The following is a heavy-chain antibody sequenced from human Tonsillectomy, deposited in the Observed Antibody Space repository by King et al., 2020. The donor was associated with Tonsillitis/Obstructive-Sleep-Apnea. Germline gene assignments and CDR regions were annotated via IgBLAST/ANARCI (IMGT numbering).Heavy chain of an antibody. CDR3: AREGYYYDSSGYPASYYFDY. CDR1: GGSISSGGYY. CDR2: IHYSGTT. J-gene: IGHJ4*02. V-gene: IGHV4-31*03. Sequence: VQLQESGPGLVKPSQTLSLTCTVSGGSISSGGYYWSWIRQHPGKGLEWIGYIHYSGTTYYNPSLRSRVTISVDTSKNHFSLKLSSVTAADTAVYYCAREGYYYDSSGYPASYYFDYWGQATLVTVSS. D-gene: IGHD3-22*01.